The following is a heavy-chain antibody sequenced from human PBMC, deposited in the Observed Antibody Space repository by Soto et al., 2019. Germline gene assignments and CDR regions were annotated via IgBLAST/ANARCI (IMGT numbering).Heavy chain of an antibody. CDR1: GGSISSSSYY. V-gene: IGHV4-39*07. Sequence: PSETLSLTCTVSGGSISSSSYYWGWIRQPPGKGLEWIGSIYYSGSTYYNPSLKSRVTISVDTSKNQFSLKLSSVTAADTAVYYCARGLKYYPFQPIWFDPWGQGTLVTVSS. CDR2: IYYSGST. J-gene: IGHJ5*02. CDR3: ARGLKYYPFQPIWFDP. D-gene: IGHD3-10*01.